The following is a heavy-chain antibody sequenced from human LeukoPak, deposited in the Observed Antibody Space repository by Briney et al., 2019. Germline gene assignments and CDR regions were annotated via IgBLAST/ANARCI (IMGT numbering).Heavy chain of an antibody. Sequence: SVKVSCKASGGTFSSYAISWVRQAPGQGLEWMGRIIPVLGIANYAQKFQGRVTMTRDTSISTAYMELSRLRSDDTAVYYCARDLGVPGIADYWGQGTLVTVSS. D-gene: IGHD6-13*01. V-gene: IGHV1-69*04. J-gene: IGHJ4*02. CDR3: ARDLGVPGIADY. CDR1: GGTFSSYA. CDR2: IIPVLGIA.